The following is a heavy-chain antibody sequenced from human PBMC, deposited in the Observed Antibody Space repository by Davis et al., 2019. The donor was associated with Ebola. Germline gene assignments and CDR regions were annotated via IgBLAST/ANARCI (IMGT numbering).Heavy chain of an antibody. V-gene: IGHV3-33*06. CDR3: AKVRGYSYRELYFDY. D-gene: IGHD5-18*01. J-gene: IGHJ4*02. CDR1: GFTFSIYG. Sequence: GESLKISCAASGFTFSIYGMHWLRQAPGKGLEWVAVIWYDGSNKYYADSVKGRFTISRDNSKNTLYLQMNSLRAEDTAVYYCAKVRGYSYRELYFDYWGQGTLVTVSS. CDR2: IWYDGSNK.